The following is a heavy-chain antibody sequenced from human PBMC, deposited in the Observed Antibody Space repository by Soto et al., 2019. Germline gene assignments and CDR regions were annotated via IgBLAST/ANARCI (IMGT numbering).Heavy chain of an antibody. V-gene: IGHV1-3*04. CDR1: GITSTTYA. D-gene: IGHD5-12*01. CDR3: ARAISGYVT. Sequence: QVQLVQSGAEVKKPGASVKVSCKASGITSTTYAIHWVRQAPGQGLEWMGWINTGNGNTRYSQRFLGRVSLITDTSASTASMDLSSLTSEDTAVYYCARAISGYVTWGQGTLITVSS. J-gene: IGHJ5*02. CDR2: INTGNGNT.